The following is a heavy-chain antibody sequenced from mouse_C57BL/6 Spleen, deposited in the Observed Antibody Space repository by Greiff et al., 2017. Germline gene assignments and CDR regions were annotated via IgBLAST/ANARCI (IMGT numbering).Heavy chain of an antibody. CDR2: LDPANGNT. CDR3: ADPIYYDYDGFAY. V-gene: IGHV14-3*01. Sequence: EVQLQQSVAELVRPGASVKLSCTASGPNIKNTYMHWVKQRPEQGLARIGRLDPANGNTKYAPKFQGKASITADTSSNTAYRQLSSRTSEDTAIYYCADPIYYDYDGFAYWGPGTLVTVAA. D-gene: IGHD2-4*01. CDR1: GPNIKNTY. J-gene: IGHJ3*01.